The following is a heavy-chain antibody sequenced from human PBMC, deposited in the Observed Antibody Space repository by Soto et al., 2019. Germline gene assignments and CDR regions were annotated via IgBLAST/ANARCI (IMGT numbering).Heavy chain of an antibody. CDR1: GDSISNLDYF. J-gene: IGHJ5*01. Sequence: SETLSLSCSVSGDSISNLDYFWAWIRQPPGQALEYIGYIYKSATTYYNPSFESRVAISVDTSKSQFSLNVTSVTAADTAVYFCARGRYCLTGRCFPNWFDSWGQGALVTVSS. CDR2: IYKSATT. V-gene: IGHV4-30-4*01. D-gene: IGHD7-27*01. CDR3: ARGRYCLTGRCFPNWFDS.